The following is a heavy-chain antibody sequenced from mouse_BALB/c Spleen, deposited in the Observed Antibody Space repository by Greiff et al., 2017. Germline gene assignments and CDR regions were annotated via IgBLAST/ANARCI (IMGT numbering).Heavy chain of an antibody. D-gene: IGHD2-4*01. V-gene: IGHV1-18*01. CDR2: INPNNGGT. CDR3: ARRLYYDYDGWFAY. CDR1: GYTFTDYN. J-gene: IGHJ3*01. Sequence: VQLQQSGPELVKPGASVKIPCKASGYTFTDYNMDWVKQSHGKSLEWIGDINPNNGGTIYNQKFKGKATLTVDKSSSTAYMELRSLTSEDTAVYYCARRLYYDYDGWFAYWGQGTLVTVSA.